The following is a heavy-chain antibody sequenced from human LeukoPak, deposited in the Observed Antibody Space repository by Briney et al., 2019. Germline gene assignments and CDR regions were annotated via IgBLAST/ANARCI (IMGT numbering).Heavy chain of an antibody. CDR3: ARGGLAAAGHYGMDV. CDR2: IYYSGST. Sequence: PSETLSLTCTVSGGXISSYYWSWIRQPPGKGLQWIGYIYYSGSTNYNPSLKSRVTISVDTSKNQFSLKLSSVTAADTAVYYCARGGLAAAGHYGMDVWGQGTTVTVSS. CDR1: GGXISSYY. D-gene: IGHD6-13*01. J-gene: IGHJ6*02. V-gene: IGHV4-59*01.